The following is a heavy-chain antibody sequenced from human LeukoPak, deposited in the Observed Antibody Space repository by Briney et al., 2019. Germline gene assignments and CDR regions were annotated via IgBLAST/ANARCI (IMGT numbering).Heavy chain of an antibody. Sequence: GGSLTLSCAASGFTFSSYSMNWVRQAPGKGLEWVSSISSSSSYIYYADSVKGPFTISRDNAKNSLYLQMNSLRAEDTAVYYCARDSSSWAFDYWGQGTLVTVSS. D-gene: IGHD6-13*01. CDR3: ARDSSSWAFDY. V-gene: IGHV3-21*01. J-gene: IGHJ4*02. CDR2: ISSSSSYI. CDR1: GFTFSSYS.